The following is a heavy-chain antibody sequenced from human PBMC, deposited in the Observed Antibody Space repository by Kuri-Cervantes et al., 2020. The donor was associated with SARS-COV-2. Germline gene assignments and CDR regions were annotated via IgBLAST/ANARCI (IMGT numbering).Heavy chain of an antibody. CDR1: GFTFNAYS. V-gene: IGHV3-64D*06. CDR2: ISSNGGTT. J-gene: IGHJ3*01. D-gene: IGHD1-1*01. Sequence: GGSLRLSCSASGFTFNAYSMHWVRQAPGKGLEYVSAISSNGGTTYYADSVKGRFIISRDNSKNTLFLQMSGLGAEDTAVYFCVTRGGSEAFDVWGQGTMVTVSS. CDR3: VTRGGSEAFDV.